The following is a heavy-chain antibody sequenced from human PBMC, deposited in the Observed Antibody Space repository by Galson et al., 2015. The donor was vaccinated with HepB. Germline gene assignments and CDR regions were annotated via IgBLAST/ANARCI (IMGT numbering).Heavy chain of an antibody. Sequence: SVKVSCKASGGTFSSYAISWVRQAPGQGLEWMGGIIPIFGTANYAQKFQGRVTITADESTSTAYMELSSLRSEDTAVYYCAREAPPGYCSSTSCYTGWFDPWGQGTLVTVSS. V-gene: IGHV1-69*13. CDR3: AREAPPGYCSSTSCYTGWFDP. CDR1: GGTFSSYA. CDR2: IIPIFGTA. J-gene: IGHJ5*02. D-gene: IGHD2-2*02.